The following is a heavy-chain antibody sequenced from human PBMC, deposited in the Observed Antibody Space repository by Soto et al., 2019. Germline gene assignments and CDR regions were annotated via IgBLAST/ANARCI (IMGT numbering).Heavy chain of an antibody. D-gene: IGHD6-19*01. CDR2: INGSGGST. CDR1: GFIFSNYA. J-gene: IGHJ5*02. Sequence: EVQLLESGGGLVQPGGSLRLSCAASGFIFSNYAMSWVRQAPGKGLEWVSTINGSGGSTYYADSVKGRFTISRDNSENTLYLQMNSLRAEDTAVYYCAKDHRFSSGWYNWFDPWGQGTLVTVSS. CDR3: AKDHRFSSGWYNWFDP. V-gene: IGHV3-23*01.